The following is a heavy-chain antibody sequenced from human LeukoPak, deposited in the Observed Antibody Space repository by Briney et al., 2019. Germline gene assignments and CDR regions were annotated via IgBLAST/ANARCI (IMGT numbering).Heavy chain of an antibody. Sequence: GGSLRLSCAASGFTFSSHWMNWVRQAPGKGLEWVANVNQGGSEKNYVDSVKGRFTISRDNSKNTLYLQMNSLRAEDTAVYYCARMTAHNYYYYMDVWGKGTTVTISS. CDR1: GFTFSSHW. D-gene: IGHD2-21*02. V-gene: IGHV3-7*03. CDR2: VNQGGSEK. CDR3: ARMTAHNYYYYMDV. J-gene: IGHJ6*03.